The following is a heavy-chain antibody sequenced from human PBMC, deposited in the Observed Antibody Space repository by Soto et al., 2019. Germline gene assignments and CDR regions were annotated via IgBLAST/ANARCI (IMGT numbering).Heavy chain of an antibody. J-gene: IGHJ4*02. CDR1: GENVASNSAS. V-gene: IGHV6-1*01. CDR3: ARGAVADYSRVLDS. Sequence: QSLSLTCAISGENVASNSASWNWIRKSPSRGLEWLGRTYYRSKWYKDYDLSVKSRITINVDTSKNQISLQLTSVTPEDTAVYYCARGAVADYSRVLDSWGQGTLVNVSS. D-gene: IGHD6-19*01. CDR2: TYYRSKWYK.